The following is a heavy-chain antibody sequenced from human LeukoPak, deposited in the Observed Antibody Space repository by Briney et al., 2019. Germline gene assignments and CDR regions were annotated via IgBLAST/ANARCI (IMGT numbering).Heavy chain of an antibody. CDR3: ARDSLAVADPYYFDY. D-gene: IGHD6-19*01. CDR1: GFPFSSYS. Sequence: GGSLRLSCAVSGFPFSSYSMNWVRQAPGKGLEWVSSISSYPTYIYYADSVKGRFTVSRDNAKNSLYLQMNSLRAEDTAVYYCARDSLAVADPYYFDYWGQGTLVTVSS. J-gene: IGHJ4*02. V-gene: IGHV3-21*01. CDR2: ISSYPTYI.